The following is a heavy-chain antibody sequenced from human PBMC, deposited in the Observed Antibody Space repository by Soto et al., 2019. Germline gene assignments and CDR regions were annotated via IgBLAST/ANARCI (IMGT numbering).Heavy chain of an antibody. V-gene: IGHV3-23*05. Sequence: EVQLLESGGGLVQPGGYLRLPCAASGFIFNTYAMSWVRQAPGKGLEWVSAIGSDGTAIQYADSVKGRFTISKDNSKDTLYLQMNSLRAEDTGVCYCSRPGLTVPGTRYFDRWGQGTLVTLSS. CDR1: GFIFNTYA. CDR3: SRPGLTVPGTRYFDR. D-gene: IGHD6-19*01. J-gene: IGHJ4*02. CDR2: IGSDGTAI.